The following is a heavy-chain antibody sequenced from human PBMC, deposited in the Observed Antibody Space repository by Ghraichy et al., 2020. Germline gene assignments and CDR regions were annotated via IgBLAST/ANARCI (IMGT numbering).Heavy chain of an antibody. CDR1: GFAFSGYG. D-gene: IGHD2-21*01. J-gene: IGHJ4*02. CDR2: ITNNGGIT. CDR3: ARVGTNRAYDS. Sequence: GGSLRLSCAASGFAFSGYGMHWVRQAPGKGLEYVSAITNNGGITYYADSVKGRFTISRDNSKNTLYLQMVSLRTADMAVYYCARVGTNRAYDSWGQGTL. V-gene: IGHV3-64*02.